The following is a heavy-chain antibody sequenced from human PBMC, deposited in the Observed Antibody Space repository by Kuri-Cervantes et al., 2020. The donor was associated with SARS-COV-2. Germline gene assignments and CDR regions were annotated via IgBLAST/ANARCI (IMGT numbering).Heavy chain of an antibody. J-gene: IGHJ6*03. V-gene: IGHV3-23*01. Sequence: GGSLRLSCAASGFTFSSYGMHWVRQAPGKGLEWVSAISGSGGSTYYADSVKGRFTISGDNSKNTLYLQMNSLRAEDTAVYYCARRGTYYYDSSGYPNYYYYYMDVWGKGTTVTVSS. D-gene: IGHD3-22*01. CDR1: GFTFSSYG. CDR3: ARRGTYYYDSSGYPNYYYYYMDV. CDR2: ISGSGGST.